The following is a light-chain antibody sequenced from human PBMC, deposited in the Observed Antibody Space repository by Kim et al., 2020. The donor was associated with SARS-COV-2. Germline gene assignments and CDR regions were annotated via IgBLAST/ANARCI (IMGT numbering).Light chain of an antibody. CDR3: QQSYITPFT. Sequence: ASVGDRVTITCRTTQSISSHLNWYQQKPGRAPKLLISAASTLQGGVPSRFSGSGSETDFTLSISSLQPEDFATYFCQQSYITPFTFGPGTKVDIK. J-gene: IGKJ3*01. CDR1: QSISSH. CDR2: AAS. V-gene: IGKV1-39*01.